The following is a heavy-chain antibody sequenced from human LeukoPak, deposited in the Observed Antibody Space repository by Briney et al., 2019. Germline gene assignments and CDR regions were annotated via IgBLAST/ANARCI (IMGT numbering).Heavy chain of an antibody. CDR1: GGSFSGYY. CDR3: ARLEDGSGSYYYDAFDI. Sequence: SETLSLTCAVYGGSFSGYYWSWIRQPPGKGLEWIGEINHSGSTNYNPSLKSRVTISVDTSKNQFSLKLSSVTAADTAVYYCARLEDGSGSYYYDAFDIWGQGTMVTVSS. J-gene: IGHJ3*02. D-gene: IGHD3-10*01. CDR2: INHSGST. V-gene: IGHV4-34*01.